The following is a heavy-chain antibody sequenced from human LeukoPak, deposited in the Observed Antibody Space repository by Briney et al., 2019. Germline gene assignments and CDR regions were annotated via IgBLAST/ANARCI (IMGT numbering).Heavy chain of an antibody. V-gene: IGHV3-7*01. CDR3: ARDMGLSHYDSSDYYSHAFDI. CDR2: IKQDGREK. CDR1: GFTFRTYG. J-gene: IGHJ3*02. D-gene: IGHD3-22*01. Sequence: GGSLRLSCGASGFTFRTYGMTWVRQAPGKGLEWVANIKQDGREKYYVDSVKGRFTISRDNAKNSLYLQMNSLRAEDTAVYYCARDMGLSHYDSSDYYSHAFDIWGQGTMVTVSS.